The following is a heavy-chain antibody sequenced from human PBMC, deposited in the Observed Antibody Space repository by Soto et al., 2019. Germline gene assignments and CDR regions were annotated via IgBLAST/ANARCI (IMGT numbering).Heavy chain of an antibody. CDR3: ARGDTPMITGMDSFDI. CDR1: GFTVSSNY. J-gene: IGHJ3*02. D-gene: IGHD5-18*01. Sequence: PGGSLRLSCAASGFTVSSNYMSWVRQAPGKGLEWVANIKQDGTEKNYVDSVKGRFTISRDNARKSLYLQMDSLRAEDTAVYFCARGDTPMITGMDSFDIWGQGTMVTVSS. CDR2: IKQDGTEK. V-gene: IGHV3-7*01.